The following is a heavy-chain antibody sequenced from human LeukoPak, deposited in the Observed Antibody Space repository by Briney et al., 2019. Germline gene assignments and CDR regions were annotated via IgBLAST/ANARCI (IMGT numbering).Heavy chain of an antibody. V-gene: IGHV1-69*05. CDR2: IIPIFGTA. Sequence: SVKVSCKASGGTFSSYAISWVRQAPGQGLEWMGRIIPIFGTANYAQKFQGRVTITTDESTSTAYMELSSLRSEDTAVYYCATEGGHSYGLWGQGTLVTVSS. J-gene: IGHJ4*02. CDR3: ATEGGHSYGL. D-gene: IGHD5-18*01. CDR1: GGTFSSYA.